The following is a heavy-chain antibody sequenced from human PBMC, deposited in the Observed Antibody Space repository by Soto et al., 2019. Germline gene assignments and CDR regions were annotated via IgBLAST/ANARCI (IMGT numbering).Heavy chain of an antibody. CDR2: ISHSGIT. J-gene: IGHJ5*02. Sequence: XETLSLTCAVSGCSITSANWWTWVRQPPVGGLEWIGEISHSGITNYKASLKSRVTMSVDKTKNDVSLKLTSVTAADTAVYYCARVLRGWFDHWGQGTPVTVSS. CDR3: ARVLRGWFDH. V-gene: IGHV4-4*02. CDR1: GCSITSANW.